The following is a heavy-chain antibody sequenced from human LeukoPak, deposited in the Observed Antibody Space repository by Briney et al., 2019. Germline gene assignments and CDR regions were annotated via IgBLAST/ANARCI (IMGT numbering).Heavy chain of an antibody. CDR2: INSDGSWT. V-gene: IGHV3-74*01. D-gene: IGHD2-2*01. Sequence: GGSLRLSCAASEFTFWMHWVRQAPGKGLVWVSHINSDGSWTSYADSVKGRFTISKDNAKNTVYLQMNSLRAEDTAVYYCVSFYETYWGRGTLVTVSS. CDR1: EFTFW. J-gene: IGHJ4*02. CDR3: VSFYETY.